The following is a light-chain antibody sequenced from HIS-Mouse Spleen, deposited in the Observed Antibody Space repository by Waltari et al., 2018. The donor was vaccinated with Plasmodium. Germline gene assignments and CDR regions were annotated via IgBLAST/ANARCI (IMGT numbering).Light chain of an antibody. J-gene: IGLJ2*01. CDR1: SSAVGGYHY. Sequence: QSALTQPRSVSGSPGQSVPISCTVTSSAVGGYHYVSWYQQHPGKAPKLMIYDVSKRPSGVPDRFSGSKSGNTASLTISGLQAEDEADYYCCSYAGSYPHVVFGGGTKLTVL. CDR2: DVS. V-gene: IGLV2-11*01. CDR3: CSYAGSYPHVV.